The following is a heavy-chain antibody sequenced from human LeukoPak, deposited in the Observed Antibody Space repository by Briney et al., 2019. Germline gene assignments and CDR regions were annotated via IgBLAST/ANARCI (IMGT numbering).Heavy chain of an antibody. V-gene: IGHV1-18*04. CDR2: ISTHNGNT. Sequence: ASVKVSCKASGYTFTSYGMSWVRQAPGQGLEWMGWISTHNGNTNYAQTLQGRVTMTTDTSTSTAYMELRSLRSDDTAIYYCAVSSGSYPSCDPWGQGTLVTLSS. CDR3: AVSSGSYPSCDP. J-gene: IGHJ5*02. CDR1: GYTFTSYG. D-gene: IGHD3-10*01.